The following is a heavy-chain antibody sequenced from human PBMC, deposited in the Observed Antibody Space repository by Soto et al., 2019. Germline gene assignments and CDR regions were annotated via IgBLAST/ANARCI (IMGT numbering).Heavy chain of an antibody. CDR1: GYTFTSYF. Sequence: ASVKGSCNASGYTFTSYFSSWVRQAPGQGLEWMGWISAYNGNTNYAQKLQGRVTMTTDTSTSTAYMELRSLRSDDTAVYYCASSSLGDDAFDIWGQGTMVTVSS. J-gene: IGHJ3*02. D-gene: IGHD4-17*01. V-gene: IGHV1-18*01. CDR2: ISAYNGNT. CDR3: ASSSLGDDAFDI.